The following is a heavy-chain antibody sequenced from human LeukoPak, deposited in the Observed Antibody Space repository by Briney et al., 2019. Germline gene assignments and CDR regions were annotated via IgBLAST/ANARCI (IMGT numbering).Heavy chain of an antibody. CDR1: GYTFTSYD. Sequence: ASVKVSCKASGYTFTSYDINWVRQVTGQGLEWMGWMNPNNGNTGYVQKFQGRVTMTRDTSIGTAYMELRSLRSDDTAMYYCARDVSPWEPHSEGGASDIWGQGTMVTVSS. V-gene: IGHV1-8*01. J-gene: IGHJ3*02. CDR3: ARDVSPWEPHSEGGASDI. D-gene: IGHD1-26*01. CDR2: MNPNNGNT.